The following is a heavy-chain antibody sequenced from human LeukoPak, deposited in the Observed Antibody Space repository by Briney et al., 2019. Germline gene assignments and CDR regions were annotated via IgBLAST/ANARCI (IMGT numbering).Heavy chain of an antibody. CDR2: INPNSGGT. Sequence: ASVKVSCKASGYTFTGYDMHWVRQAPGQGLEWMGWINPNSGGTDYAQKFQGRVTMTRDTSISTAYMELSRLRSDDTAVYYCARGGALVGATTQLADYWRQGTLVTVSS. D-gene: IGHD1-26*01. J-gene: IGHJ4*02. CDR3: ARGGALVGATTQLADY. CDR1: GYTFTGYD. V-gene: IGHV1-2*02.